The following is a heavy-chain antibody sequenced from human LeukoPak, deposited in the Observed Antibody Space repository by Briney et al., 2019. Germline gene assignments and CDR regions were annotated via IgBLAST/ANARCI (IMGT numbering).Heavy chain of an antibody. CDR3: AREGHYGATYFDY. CDR1: GFTFSDHY. CDR2: TRNKTNIYTT. D-gene: IGHD4-17*01. V-gene: IGHV3-72*01. Sequence: PGGSLRLSCAASGFTFSDHYMDWVRQAPGKGLEWVGRTRNKTNIYTTEYTASVKGRFTISRDDSKNSLYLQINSLKTEDTAVYYCAREGHYGATYFDYWGQGSLVTVSS. J-gene: IGHJ4*02.